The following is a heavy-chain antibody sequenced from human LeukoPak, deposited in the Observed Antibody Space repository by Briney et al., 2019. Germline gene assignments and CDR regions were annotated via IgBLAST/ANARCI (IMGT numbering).Heavy chain of an antibody. CDR2: IAYDGSRA. CDR1: VFTFGGYG. Sequence: PGGSLRLSCAGSVFTFGGYGMHWFRQTPGKGLEWGAVIAYDGSRAFYADSVKGRFTISRDNSKNTMSVQMDDLRAADTAVYYCTRYNNAHFDYWGQGTLVTVSS. D-gene: IGHD1-14*01. CDR3: TRYNNAHFDY. V-gene: IGHV3-33*01. J-gene: IGHJ4*02.